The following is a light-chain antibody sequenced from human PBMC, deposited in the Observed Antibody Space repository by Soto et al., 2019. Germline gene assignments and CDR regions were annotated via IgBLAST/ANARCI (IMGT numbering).Light chain of an antibody. CDR2: EVS. V-gene: IGLV2-14*01. CDR3: ASWDDSLNGHV. J-gene: IGLJ1*01. CDR1: SSDVGGYNY. Sequence: QSVLTQPASVSGSPGQSITISCTGTSSDVGGYNYVSWYQQHPGKAPKLMIYEVSNRPSGVSNRFSAYKSGTSASLAISGLQSEHEADYYCASWDDSLNGHVFGPGTKVTVL.